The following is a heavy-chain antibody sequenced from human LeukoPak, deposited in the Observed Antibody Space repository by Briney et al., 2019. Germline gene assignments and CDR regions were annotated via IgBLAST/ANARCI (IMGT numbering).Heavy chain of an antibody. CDR2: INPKSGGT. Sequence: ASVKVSCKASGYTFIDYYMQWVRQAPGQGLEWMGWINPKSGGTKYAQKLHGRVTMTRDTSISTAYMELSRLRSDDTAVYYCARRYCSSTSCYTGGYYYYYMDVWGKGTTVTVSS. V-gene: IGHV1-2*02. D-gene: IGHD2-2*02. CDR3: ARRYCSSTSCYTGGYYYYYMDV. J-gene: IGHJ6*03. CDR1: GYTFIDYY.